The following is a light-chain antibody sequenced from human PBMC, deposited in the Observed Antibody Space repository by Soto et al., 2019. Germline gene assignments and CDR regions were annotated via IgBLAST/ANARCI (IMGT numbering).Light chain of an antibody. CDR1: QSVCSD. Sequence: EKVMTPSPATLSVSPGERATLYCRASQSVCSDFAWYQQKPGQVPRLLIYGASTRATGVPGRFSGSGSGTDFTLTISSLEPEDFAVYYCQQRSNWPITFGQGTRLEIK. CDR2: GAS. J-gene: IGKJ5*01. CDR3: QQRSNWPIT. V-gene: IGKV3-11*01.